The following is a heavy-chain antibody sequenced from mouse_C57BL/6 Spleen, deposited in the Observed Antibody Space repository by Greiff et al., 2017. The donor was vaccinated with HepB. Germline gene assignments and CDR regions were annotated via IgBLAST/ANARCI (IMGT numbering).Heavy chain of an antibody. D-gene: IGHD3-1*01. CDR2: IDPENGDT. CDR3: TTLGGNFDY. J-gene: IGHJ2*01. CDR1: GFNIKDDY. Sequence: EVQLQQSGAELVRPGASVKLSCTASGFNIKDDYMHWVKQRPEQGLEWIGWIDPENGDTEYASKFQGKATITADTSSNTAYLHLSSLTSEDTAVYCCTTLGGNFDYWGQGTTLTVSS. V-gene: IGHV14-4*01.